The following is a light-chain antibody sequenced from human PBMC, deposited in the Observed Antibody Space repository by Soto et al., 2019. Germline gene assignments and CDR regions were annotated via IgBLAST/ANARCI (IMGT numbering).Light chain of an antibody. Sequence: EIVMTQSPATLPVSPGERATLSCRASQNVGSSLAWYQQKPGQAPRLLIHGATTRATGIPARFSGSGSGTEFTLTISSLQSEDFADYYCQNYDTWPLTFGGGTKVEI. CDR2: GAT. J-gene: IGKJ4*01. CDR1: QNVGSS. V-gene: IGKV3-15*01. CDR3: QNYDTWPLT.